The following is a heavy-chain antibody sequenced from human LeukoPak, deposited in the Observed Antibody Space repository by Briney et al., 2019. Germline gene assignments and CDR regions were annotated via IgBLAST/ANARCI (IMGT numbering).Heavy chain of an antibody. V-gene: IGHV3-7*01. Sequence: GGSLRLSCVVSGFNFHNYWMTWVRQAPGKGLEWLAIINPDGSETSYEDSVKGRFIVSRDNDNNSLSLDLTSVRAEDTALYYCARDLYSPPDVWGQGTSVTVPS. CDR1: GFNFHNYW. J-gene: IGHJ6*02. CDR3: ARDLYSPPDV. D-gene: IGHD2-21*01. CDR2: INPDGSET.